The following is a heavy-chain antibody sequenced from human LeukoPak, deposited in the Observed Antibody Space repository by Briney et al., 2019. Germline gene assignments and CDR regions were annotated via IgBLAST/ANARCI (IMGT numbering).Heavy chain of an antibody. D-gene: IGHD3-10*01. CDR1: GFTFSSYD. J-gene: IGHJ4*02. CDR3: AKDSGVYYGSGSDPYDY. V-gene: IGHV3-13*01. Sequence: GGSLRLSYAASGFTFSSYDMHWVRQATGKGLEWVSAIGTAGDTYYPGSVKGRFTISRENAKNTLYLQMNSLRAEDTAVYYCAKDSGVYYGSGSDPYDYWGQGTLVTVSS. CDR2: IGTAGDT.